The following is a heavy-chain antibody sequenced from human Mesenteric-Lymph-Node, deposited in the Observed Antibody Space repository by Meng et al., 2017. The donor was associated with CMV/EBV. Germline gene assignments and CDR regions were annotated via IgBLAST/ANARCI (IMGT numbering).Heavy chain of an antibody. V-gene: IGHV1-69*05. CDR1: GYTFTGYY. J-gene: IGHJ4*02. CDR2: IIPIFGTA. CDR3: ARGNPMRSFDS. Sequence: SVKVSCKASGYTFTGYYMHWVRQAPGQGLEWMGGIIPIFGTANYAQKFQGRVTITTDESTSTAYMELSSLRSEDTAVYYCARGNPMRSFDSWGQGTLVTVSS.